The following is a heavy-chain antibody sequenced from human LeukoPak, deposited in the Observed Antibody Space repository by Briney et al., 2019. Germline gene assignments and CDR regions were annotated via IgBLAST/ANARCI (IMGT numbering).Heavy chain of an antibody. J-gene: IGHJ4*02. D-gene: IGHD6-13*01. CDR2: ISGSGGST. Sequence: PGGSLRLSCAASGFTFSSYAMSWVRQAPGKGLEWVSAISGSGGSTYYADSVKGRFTISRDNAKNSLYLQMSSLRAEDTAVYYCARVTTYSSSWYGDFEYWGQGTLVTVSS. CDR1: GFTFSSYA. CDR3: ARVTTYSSSWYGDFEY. V-gene: IGHV3-23*01.